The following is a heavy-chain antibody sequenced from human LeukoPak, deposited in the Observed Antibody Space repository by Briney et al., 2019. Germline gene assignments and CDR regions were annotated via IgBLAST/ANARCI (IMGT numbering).Heavy chain of an antibody. CDR2: ISYDGTRK. CDR1: GFTFSNYG. J-gene: IGHJ4*02. D-gene: IGHD5-24*01. CDR3: AKSAGGDGYSYVNF. Sequence: GTSLRLSCAASGFTFSNYGVHWVRQAPGKGLEWVAVISYDGTRKYYADSVKGRFTISRDNSRSTLYLQMNSLIAEDTAVYYCAKSAGGDGYSYVNFWGQGTLVTVSS. V-gene: IGHV3-30*18.